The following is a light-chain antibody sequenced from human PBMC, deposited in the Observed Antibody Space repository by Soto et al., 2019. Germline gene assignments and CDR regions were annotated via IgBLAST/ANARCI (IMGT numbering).Light chain of an antibody. CDR1: SSDVGGYNY. V-gene: IGLV2-14*03. CDR2: DVT. J-gene: IGLJ1*01. CDR3: SSYRRDSTYV. Sequence: QSALTQPASVSGSPGQSITVSCTGTSSDVGGYNYVSWYQQHPGKAPRLLIYDVTNRPSGVSNRFSGSKSGNTASLTISGLQAEYEADYYCSSYRRDSTYVFGTGTKLTVL.